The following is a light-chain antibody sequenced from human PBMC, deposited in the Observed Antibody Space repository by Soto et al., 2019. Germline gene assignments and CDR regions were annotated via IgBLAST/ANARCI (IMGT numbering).Light chain of an antibody. CDR3: QQYGSSPQT. CDR2: GAS. V-gene: IGKV3-20*01. Sequence: EIVSTQSPGTLSLSPGARAPLSCRASQSVSSSYLAWYQQKPGQTPRLLIYGASSRATGIPDRFSGSGSGTDFTLTISRLEPEDFAVYYCQQYGSSPQTFGQGTKVDIK. J-gene: IGKJ1*01. CDR1: QSVSSSY.